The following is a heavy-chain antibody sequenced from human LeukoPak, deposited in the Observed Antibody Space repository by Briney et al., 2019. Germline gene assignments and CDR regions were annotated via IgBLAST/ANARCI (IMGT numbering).Heavy chain of an antibody. CDR1: GGSIASSSYY. D-gene: IGHD3-10*01. CDR2: VFRTGTT. V-gene: IGHV4-39*07. CDR3: ARRSRYYGSGRSYYYMDV. Sequence: SETLSLTCSVSGGSIASSSYYWGWIRQPPGTGLEWIGSVFRTGTTYYNPSLKSRVTISVDTSKNQFSLKLSSVTAADTAVYYCARRSRYYGSGRSYYYMDVWGKGTTVTVSS. J-gene: IGHJ6*03.